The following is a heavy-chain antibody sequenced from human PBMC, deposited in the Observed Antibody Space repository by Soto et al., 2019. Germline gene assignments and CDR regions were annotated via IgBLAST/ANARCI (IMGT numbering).Heavy chain of an antibody. CDR1: GFTFGADW. D-gene: IGHD3-10*01. CDR3: VRVRSFGDFDY. Sequence: PGGSLRLSCAASGFTFGADWMGWVRQAPGKGLEWVANIKEDGSERRYVDSVKGRFTISRDNAENSLYLQMNTLRGDDTAVYYCVRVRSFGDFDYWGRGTLVTVSS. V-gene: IGHV3-7*01. CDR2: IKEDGSER. J-gene: IGHJ4*02.